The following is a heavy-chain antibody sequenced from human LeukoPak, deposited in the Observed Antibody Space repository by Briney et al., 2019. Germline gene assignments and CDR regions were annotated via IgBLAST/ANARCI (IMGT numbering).Heavy chain of an antibody. D-gene: IGHD2-21*01. Sequence: GGSPRLSSAASGVTSCSYSVNCVPHAPGGGGVGVSYISSSSSTIYYADSVKGRFTISRDNAKNSLYLQMNSLRDEDTAVYYCARDGVSVIREAFDYWGQGTLVTVSS. CDR2: ISSSSSTI. V-gene: IGHV3-48*02. CDR1: GVTSCSYS. CDR3: ARDGVSVIREAFDY. J-gene: IGHJ4*02.